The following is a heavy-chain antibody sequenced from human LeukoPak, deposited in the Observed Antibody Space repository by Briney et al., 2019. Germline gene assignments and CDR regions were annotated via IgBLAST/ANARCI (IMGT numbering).Heavy chain of an antibody. Sequence: ASVKVSCKASGYTFTGYYMHWVRQAPGQGLEWMGWINPNSGDTNYAQKFQGRVTMTRDTSINTAYMELSSLRSEDMAVYYCARGITGTYIGYYFDYWGQGTLVTVSS. CDR1: GYTFTGYY. CDR3: ARGITGTYIGYYFDY. D-gene: IGHD1-7*01. J-gene: IGHJ4*02. V-gene: IGHV1-2*02. CDR2: INPNSGDT.